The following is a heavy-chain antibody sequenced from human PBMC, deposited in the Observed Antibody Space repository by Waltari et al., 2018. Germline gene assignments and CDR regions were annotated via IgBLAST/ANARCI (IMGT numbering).Heavy chain of an antibody. D-gene: IGHD2-8*01. V-gene: IGHV1-69*12. CDR2: SIPIFGTA. CDR3: ASGYCTNGVCANWGDYYYYGMDV. CDR1: GGTFSSYA. Sequence: QVQLVQSGAEVKKPGSSVKVSCKASGGTFSSYAISWVRQAPGQGLEWMGGSIPIFGTASSAQTVQGRTTITGDDSTSTAYRELSILRSEDKSVYYCASGYCTNGVCANWGDYYYYGMDVWGQGTTVTVSS. J-gene: IGHJ6*02.